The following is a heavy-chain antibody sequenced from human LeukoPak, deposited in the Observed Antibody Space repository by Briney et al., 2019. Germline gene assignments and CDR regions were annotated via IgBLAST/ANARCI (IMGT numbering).Heavy chain of an antibody. J-gene: IGHJ4*02. V-gene: IGHV3-21*01. Sequence: GGSLRLSCAASGFTFSSYSMNWVRQAPGKGLEWVSSISSSSSYIYYADSVKGRFTISRDNAKNSLYLQMNSLRAEDTAVYYCARDGLYSYGYSYFDYWGQGTLVTVSS. CDR3: ARDGLYSYGYSYFDY. CDR1: GFTFSSYS. D-gene: IGHD5-18*01. CDR2: ISSSSSYI.